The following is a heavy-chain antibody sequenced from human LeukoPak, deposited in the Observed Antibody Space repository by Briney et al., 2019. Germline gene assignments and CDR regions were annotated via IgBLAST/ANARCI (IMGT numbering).Heavy chain of an antibody. J-gene: IGHJ4*02. CDR1: GFTFSSYG. CDR3: AASAVVAAYY. Sequence: GGSLRLSCAASGFTFSSYGMHWVRQAPGKGLEWVAFIRYDGSNKYYADSVKGRFTISRDNARNSLFLQMNSLRAEDTAVYYCAASAVVAAYYWGQGARVTVSS. CDR2: IRYDGSNK. V-gene: IGHV3-30*02. D-gene: IGHD5-12*01.